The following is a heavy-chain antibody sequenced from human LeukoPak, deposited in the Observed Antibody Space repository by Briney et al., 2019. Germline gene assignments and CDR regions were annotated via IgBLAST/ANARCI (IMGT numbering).Heavy chain of an antibody. CDR1: GYTLTELS. Sequence: ASVKVSCTVSGYTLTELSMHWVRQAPGRGLEWMGGFDPEDGETIYAQKFQGRVTITEDTSTDTAYMELSSLRSEDTAVYYCATASPRVVAATPFDYWGQGTLVTVSS. CDR3: ATASPRVVAATPFDY. V-gene: IGHV1-24*01. CDR2: FDPEDGET. J-gene: IGHJ4*02. D-gene: IGHD2-15*01.